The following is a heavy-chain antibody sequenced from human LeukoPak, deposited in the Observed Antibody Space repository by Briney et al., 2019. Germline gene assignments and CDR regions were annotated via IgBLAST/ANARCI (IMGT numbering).Heavy chain of an antibody. CDR1: GYTLTELS. CDR3: ATDLGNDYGDTYWFDP. D-gene: IGHD4-17*01. V-gene: IGHV1-24*01. Sequence: ASVKVSCKVSGYTLTELSMHWVRQAPGKGLEWMGGFDPEDGETIYAQKFQGRVTMTEDTSTDTAYMELSSLRSEDTAVYYCATDLGNDYGDTYWFDPWAWEPWSPSPQ. J-gene: IGHJ5*02. CDR2: FDPEDGET.